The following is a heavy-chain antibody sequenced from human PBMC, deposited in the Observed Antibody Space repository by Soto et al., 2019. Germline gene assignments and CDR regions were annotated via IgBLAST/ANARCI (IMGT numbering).Heavy chain of an antibody. CDR3: VRNLLDNWNDEGALGT. Sequence: EVQLVESGEGLVQPGGSLRLSCAASGFAFSGYWMHWVRQVPGKGLVWVSRINGVGSDRTYADFVGGRFSISRDNANNTLYLQMSSLRVEDTGVYYCVRNLLDNWNDEGALGTWGQGTLVAVSS. V-gene: IGHV3-74*01. D-gene: IGHD1-20*01. CDR2: INGVGSDR. J-gene: IGHJ5*02. CDR1: GFAFSGYW.